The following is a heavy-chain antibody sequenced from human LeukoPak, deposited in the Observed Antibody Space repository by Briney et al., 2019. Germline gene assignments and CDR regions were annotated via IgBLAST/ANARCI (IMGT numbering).Heavy chain of an antibody. J-gene: IGHJ4*02. CDR2: ISSSSTI. CDR3: ARGRDILTGYRRGPFDY. V-gene: IGHV3-48*04. Sequence: GGSLRLSCAASGFTFSSYSMNWVRQAPGKGLEWVSYISSSSTIYYADSVKGRFTISRDNAKNSLYLQMNSLRAEDTAVYYCARGRDILTGYRRGPFDYWGQGTLVTVSS. D-gene: IGHD3-9*01. CDR1: GFTFSSYS.